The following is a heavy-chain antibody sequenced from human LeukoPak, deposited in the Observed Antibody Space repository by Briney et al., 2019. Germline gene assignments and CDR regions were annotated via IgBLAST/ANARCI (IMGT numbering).Heavy chain of an antibody. J-gene: IGHJ4*02. CDR2: ISASNGNT. V-gene: IGHV1-18*03. CDR3: ARDGGYNSGWYSY. D-gene: IGHD6-19*01. Sequence: ASVKVSCKASGYSFTSSAIAWVRQAPGQGLEWMGWISASNGNTNSAQNLQGRVTMTTDTSTGTAYLELSSLRSEDMAVYYCARDGGYNSGWYSYWGQGTLVTVSS. CDR1: GYSFTSSA.